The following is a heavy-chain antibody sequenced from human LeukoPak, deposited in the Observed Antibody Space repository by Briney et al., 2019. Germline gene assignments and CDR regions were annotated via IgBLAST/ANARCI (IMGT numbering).Heavy chain of an antibody. J-gene: IGHJ3*02. CDR1: GFTFSSYS. CDR3: AKDHRRVGAFDI. V-gene: IGHV3-21*04. D-gene: IGHD3-10*01. CDR2: ISSSSSYI. Sequence: GGSLRLSCAASGFTFSSYSMNWVRQAPGKGLEWVSSISSSSSYIYYADSVKGRFTISRDNSKNTLYLQMNSLRAEDTAVYYCAKDHRRVGAFDIWGQGTMVTVSS.